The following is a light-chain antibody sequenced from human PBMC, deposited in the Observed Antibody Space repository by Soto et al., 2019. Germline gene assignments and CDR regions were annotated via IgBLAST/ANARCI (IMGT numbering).Light chain of an antibody. CDR2: DVT. CDR3: QQYNDWPPT. CDR1: QSLSSN. Sequence: EKVMTQSPATLSVSPGERATLSCRASQSLSSNLAWYQQKPGQAPRLVMYDVTTRATGIPARFSGSGSGTEFTLTISSLQSEDFAVYYCQQYNDWPPTFGGGTKVEIK. V-gene: IGKV3-15*01. J-gene: IGKJ4*01.